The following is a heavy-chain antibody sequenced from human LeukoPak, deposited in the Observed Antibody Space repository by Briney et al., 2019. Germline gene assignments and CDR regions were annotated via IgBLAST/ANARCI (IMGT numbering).Heavy chain of an antibody. CDR1: GGTFSSYA. V-gene: IGHV1-69*01. J-gene: IGHJ3*02. CDR3: ARESGPYGSGAFDI. Sequence: SVKVSCKASGGTFSSYAISWVRQAPGQGLEWMGGIIPIFGTANYAQKFQGRVTITADESTSTAYMELSSLRSEDTAVHYCARESGPYGSGAFDIWGQGTMVTVSS. D-gene: IGHD3-10*01. CDR2: IIPIFGTA.